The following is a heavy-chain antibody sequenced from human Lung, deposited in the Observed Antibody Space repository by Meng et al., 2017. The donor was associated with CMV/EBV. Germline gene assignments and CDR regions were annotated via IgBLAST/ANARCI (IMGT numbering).Heavy chain of an antibody. V-gene: IGHV3-49*04. CDR3: SITGEPNYYYYYVMDV. D-gene: IGHD7-27*01. CDR2: IRSKAYGGTT. Sequence: GSXRLSXXASGFTFGDYAMSWVRQAPGKGLEWVGFIRSKAYGGTTEYAASVKGRFTISRDDSKSIAYLQMNSLKTEDTAVYYCSITGEPNYYYYYVMDVWGQGXTVTVSS. J-gene: IGHJ6*02. CDR1: GFTFGDYA.